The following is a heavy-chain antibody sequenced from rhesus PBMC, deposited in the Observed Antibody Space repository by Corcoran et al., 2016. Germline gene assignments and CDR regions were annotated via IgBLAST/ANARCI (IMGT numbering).Heavy chain of an antibody. D-gene: IGHD6-13*01. J-gene: IGHJ4*01. CDR3: SRTHSSWSWGYFDY. CDR2: ISNKANGGTA. Sequence: EVRLVESGGGLVQPGGSLRLACAASGFTFSYDYMSWVRQAPGTRLEGVVFISNKANGGTAEYAAYGKGKFNISRDDSQSIASLQMNSLKTEDTAVYYCSRTHSSWSWGYFDYWGQGVLVTVSS. CDR1: GFTFSYDY. V-gene: IGHV3-116*02.